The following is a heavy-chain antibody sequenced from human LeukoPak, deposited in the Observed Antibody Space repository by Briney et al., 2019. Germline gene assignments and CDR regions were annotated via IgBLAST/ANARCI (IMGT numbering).Heavy chain of an antibody. Sequence: GRSLRLSCAASGFTFSSYTMHWVRQAPGKGLEWVAVILFDGSNKYYVDSVKGRFTISRDSSKNTLFLQMNSLRTEDTAVYYCAKTGNYHHNWFDPWGQGTLVTVSS. J-gene: IGHJ5*02. D-gene: IGHD3-10*01. CDR3: AKTGNYHHNWFDP. CDR2: ILFDGSNK. CDR1: GFTFSSYT. V-gene: IGHV3-30*18.